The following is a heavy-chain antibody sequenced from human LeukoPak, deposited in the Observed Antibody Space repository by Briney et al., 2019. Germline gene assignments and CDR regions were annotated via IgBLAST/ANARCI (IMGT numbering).Heavy chain of an antibody. Sequence: GGSLRLSCAASGFTFSSDAMSWVRQAPGKGLEWVSAISGSGGSTYYADSVKGRFTISRDNSKNTLYLQMNSLRAEDTAVYYCARSPKYYYDSSGYPSAFDIWGQGTMVTVSS. CDR2: ISGSGGST. V-gene: IGHV3-23*01. CDR1: GFTFSSDA. D-gene: IGHD3-22*01. CDR3: ARSPKYYYDSSGYPSAFDI. J-gene: IGHJ3*02.